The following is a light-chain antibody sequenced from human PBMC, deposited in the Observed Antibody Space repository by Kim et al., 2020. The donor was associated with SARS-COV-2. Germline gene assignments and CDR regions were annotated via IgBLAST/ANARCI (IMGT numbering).Light chain of an antibody. Sequence: GRSIPITCTGTSSYVGGYNHVSWYQQHPGKAPKLMIYDVIKRPSGVSNRFSGSKSGNTASLTISGLQAEDEVDYYCSSYTSSSTYVFGTGTKVTVL. CDR1: SSYVGGYNH. J-gene: IGLJ1*01. CDR3: SSYTSSSTYV. V-gene: IGLV2-14*04. CDR2: DVI.